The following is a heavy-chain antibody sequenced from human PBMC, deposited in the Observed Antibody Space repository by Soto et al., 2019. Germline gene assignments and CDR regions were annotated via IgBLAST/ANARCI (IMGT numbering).Heavy chain of an antibody. D-gene: IGHD6-13*01. V-gene: IGHV3-21*01. CDR2: ISSSSSYI. Sequence: EVQLVESGGGLVKPGGSLRLSCAASGFTFSSYSMNWVRQAPGKGLEWVSSISSSSSYIYYADSVKGRFTISRDNAKNSLYLQMNSLRAEHTAVYYCARERRHSSSWYPDYWGQGTLVTVSS. CDR1: GFTFSSYS. J-gene: IGHJ4*02. CDR3: ARERRHSSSWYPDY.